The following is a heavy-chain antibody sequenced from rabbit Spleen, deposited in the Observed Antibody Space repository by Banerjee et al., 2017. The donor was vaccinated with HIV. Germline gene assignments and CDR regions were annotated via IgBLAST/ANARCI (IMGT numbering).Heavy chain of an antibody. CDR2: IYTSSGST. V-gene: IGHV1S43*01. J-gene: IGHJ4*01. CDR1: GIDFSSSAY. CDR3: ARGVSVIYPYYDL. D-gene: IGHD4-1*01. Sequence: QSLEESGGDLVKPGASLTLTCKASGIDFSSSAYMCWVRQAPGKGLEWIACIYTSSGSTWYASWLNGRFTISRSTSLNTVTLQMTSLTAADTATYFCARGVSVIYPYYDLWGPGTLVTVS.